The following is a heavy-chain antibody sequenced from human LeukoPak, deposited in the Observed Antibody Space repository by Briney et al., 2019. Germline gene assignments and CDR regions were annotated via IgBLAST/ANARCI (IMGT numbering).Heavy chain of an antibody. V-gene: IGHV4-59*01. CDR2: IYYSGST. Sequence: LETLSLTCTVSGGSISSYYWSWIRQPPGKGLEWIGYIYYSGSTNYNPSLKSRVTISVDTSKNQFSLKLSSVTAADTAVYYCARGYYYDSSGYYDVGGYYFDYWGQGTLVTVSS. D-gene: IGHD3-22*01. CDR3: ARGYYYDSSGYYDVGGYYFDY. CDR1: GGSISSYY. J-gene: IGHJ4*02.